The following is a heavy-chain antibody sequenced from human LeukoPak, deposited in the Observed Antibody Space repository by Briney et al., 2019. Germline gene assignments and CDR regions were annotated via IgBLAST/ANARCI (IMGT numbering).Heavy chain of an antibody. J-gene: IGHJ4*02. V-gene: IGHV4-34*01. Sequence: SETLSLTCAVYGGSFSGYYWSWIRQPPGKGLEWIGEINHSGSTNYNPSLKSRVTISVDTSKNQFSLKLSSVTAADTAVYYCASRAVMGATSPSSDYWGQGTLATVSS. CDR3: ASRAVMGATSPSSDY. D-gene: IGHD1-26*01. CDR2: INHSGST. CDR1: GGSFSGYY.